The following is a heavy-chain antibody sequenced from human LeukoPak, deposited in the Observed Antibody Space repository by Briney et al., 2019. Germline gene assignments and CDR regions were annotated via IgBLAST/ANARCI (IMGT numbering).Heavy chain of an antibody. CDR2: INLYNGAT. J-gene: IGHJ4*02. D-gene: IGHD1-14*01. Sequence: ASVTVSFTPTVYSFTAYYIFWMRQAPGQGLECMGWINLYNGATKYAQRFQSRVTMTRDTSISTAYMELSRLKSDDTATYYCASWAGGNEPVASFDYWGQGTLVTVSS. CDR1: VYSFTAYY. V-gene: IGHV1-2*02. CDR3: ASWAGGNEPVASFDY.